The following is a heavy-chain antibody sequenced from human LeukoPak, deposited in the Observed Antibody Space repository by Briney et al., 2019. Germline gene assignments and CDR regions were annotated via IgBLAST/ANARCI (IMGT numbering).Heavy chain of an antibody. CDR2: IYHSGTT. J-gene: IGHJ4*02. CDR1: GGSISSSDW. Sequence: SGTLSLTCAVSGGSISSSDWWSWVRQPPGKGLEWIGKIYHSGTTSYNPSLKSRVTISVDKSNNQFSLELSSVTAADTAVYYCARPSYNFWSGYYTFFDYWGQGTLVTVSS. V-gene: IGHV4-4*02. D-gene: IGHD3-3*01. CDR3: ARPSYNFWSGYYTFFDY.